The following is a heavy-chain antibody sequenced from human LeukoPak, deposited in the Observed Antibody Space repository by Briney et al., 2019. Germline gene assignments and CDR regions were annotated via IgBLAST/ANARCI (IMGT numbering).Heavy chain of an antibody. CDR1: GYTFTSYV. J-gene: IGHJ4*02. Sequence: ASVKVSCKASGYTFTSYVISWVRQAPGQGLEWMGGIIPFFGIANYAKKFLGRVTITADESTSTAYMELSSLRCDDTAVYYCARSSVNSSGWTDYFDYWGQGTLVTVSS. V-gene: IGHV1-69*13. CDR2: IIPFFGIA. D-gene: IGHD6-19*01. CDR3: ARSSVNSSGWTDYFDY.